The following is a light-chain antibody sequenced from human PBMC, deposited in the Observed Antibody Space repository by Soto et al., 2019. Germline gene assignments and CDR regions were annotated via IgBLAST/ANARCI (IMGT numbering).Light chain of an antibody. V-gene: IGKV1-5*01. CDR3: QQYNTYSWT. J-gene: IGKJ1*01. CDR2: DAS. Sequence: DIQMTQSPSTLSASVGDRVTITCRASQSISNYLAWYQQKPGKAPNLLIYDASTLESGVPSRFSGSGAGTEFTLTISSRQPDDFATYYCQQYNTYSWTFGHGTKVEI. CDR1: QSISNY.